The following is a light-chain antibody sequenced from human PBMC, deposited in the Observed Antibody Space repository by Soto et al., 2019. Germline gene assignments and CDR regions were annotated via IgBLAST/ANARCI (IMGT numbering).Light chain of an antibody. V-gene: IGKV3-20*01. J-gene: IGKJ1*01. CDR3: QQYGSSQT. CDR1: QSVSSSY. Sequence: EIVLTQSPGTLSLSPGERATLSCRASQSVSSSYLAWYQQKPGQAPRLLIYGASSRDTGIPDRFSGSGSGTDFTLTISRLEPEDFAVYYCQQYGSSQTFGPGTKVEIK. CDR2: GAS.